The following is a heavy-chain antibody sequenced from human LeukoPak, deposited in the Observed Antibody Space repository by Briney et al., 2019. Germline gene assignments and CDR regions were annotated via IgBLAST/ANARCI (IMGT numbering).Heavy chain of an antibody. J-gene: IGHJ4*02. CDR2: ISYDGSNK. V-gene: IGHV3-30*04. CDR3: ARDSGFSGTQRGEY. CDR1: GFTFSSYA. Sequence: PGRSLRLSCAASGFTFSSYAMHWVRQAPGKGLEWVAVISYDGSNKYYADSVKGRFTISRDNSKNTLYLQMNSLRAEDTAFYYCARDSGFSGTQRGEYWGQGTLVTVSS. D-gene: IGHD3/OR15-3a*01.